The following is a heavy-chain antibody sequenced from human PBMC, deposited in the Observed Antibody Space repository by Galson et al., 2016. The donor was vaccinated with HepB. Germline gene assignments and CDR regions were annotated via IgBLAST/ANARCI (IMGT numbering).Heavy chain of an antibody. J-gene: IGHJ4*02. Sequence: LRLSCAASGFTFSSYSMNWVRQAPGKGLEWVSGISSSSDNKVYAESVKGRFTISRDNAKNSLYLQMNSLRAEDTAVYYCARDPSGSLDYWGQGILVTVAS. D-gene: IGHD1-26*01. V-gene: IGHV3-21*01. CDR1: GFTFSSYS. CDR2: ISSSSDNK. CDR3: ARDPSGSLDY.